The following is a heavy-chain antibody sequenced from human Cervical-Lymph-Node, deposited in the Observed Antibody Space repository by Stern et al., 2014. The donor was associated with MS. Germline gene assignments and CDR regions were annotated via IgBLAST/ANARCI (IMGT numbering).Heavy chain of an antibody. V-gene: IGHV1-24*01. J-gene: IGHJ6*02. D-gene: IGHD3-3*01. CDR1: GYTLTELS. CDR3: ATDRDDFRSGYSAPTKGYGLDV. Sequence: QMQLVQSGAEVKKPGASVKVSCKVSGYTLTELSMHWVRQAPGKGLERMGGFDPEDGETIYARKFQGRVTMTEDTSTDTAYMELSSLRSEGTAVYYCATDRDDFRSGYSAPTKGYGLDVWGQGTTVTVTS. CDR2: FDPEDGET.